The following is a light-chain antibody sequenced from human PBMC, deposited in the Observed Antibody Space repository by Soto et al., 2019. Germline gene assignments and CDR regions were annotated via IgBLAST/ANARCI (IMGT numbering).Light chain of an antibody. CDR3: QKYNSAPQN. CDR1: QGISNY. J-gene: IGKJ4*01. CDR2: AAS. Sequence: DIQMTQSPSSLSASVGDRVTITCRESQGISNYLAWYQQKPGKVPKLLIYAASTLQSGVPSRFSGSGSGTDFTLTISSLQPEDVATYYCQKYNSAPQNFGGGTKVEIK. V-gene: IGKV1-27*01.